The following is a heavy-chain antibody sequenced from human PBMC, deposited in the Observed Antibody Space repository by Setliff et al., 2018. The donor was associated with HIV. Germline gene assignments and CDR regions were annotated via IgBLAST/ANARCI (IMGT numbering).Heavy chain of an antibody. CDR2: IYHSGRT. CDR3: ARHTRNSAIGTSWFDP. J-gene: IGHJ5*02. D-gene: IGHD6-13*01. CDR1: GGSISSSDHY. Sequence: PSETLSLTCTVSGGSISSSDHYWGWIRQPPGKGLEWIGSIYHSGRTFYNPPFKSRVTISVDTPKIQFSLRLSSVTAADTALYYCARHTRNSAIGTSWFDPWGQGTLVTVSS. V-gene: IGHV4-39*01.